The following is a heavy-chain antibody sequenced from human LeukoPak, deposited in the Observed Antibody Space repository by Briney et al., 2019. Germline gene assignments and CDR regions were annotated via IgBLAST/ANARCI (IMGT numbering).Heavy chain of an antibody. Sequence: SETLSLTCTVSGGSISSYYWSWIRQPPGKGLEWIGYIYYSGSTNYNPSLKSRVTISVDTSKNQFSLKLSSVTAADTAVYYCARIIGFGVVISDYWGQGTLVAVSS. V-gene: IGHV4-59*12. D-gene: IGHD3-3*01. J-gene: IGHJ4*02. CDR1: GGSISSYY. CDR3: ARIIGFGVVISDY. CDR2: IYYSGST.